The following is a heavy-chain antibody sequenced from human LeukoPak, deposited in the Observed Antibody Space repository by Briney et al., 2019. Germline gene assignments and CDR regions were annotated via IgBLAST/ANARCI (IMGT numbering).Heavy chain of an antibody. V-gene: IGHV1-2*02. CDR3: ARADIVVVPAAMGPWFDP. Sequence: GASVKVSCKAFGYKLTDNWIHWVRQAPGQGLEWMGWINTKTGATNIAQQFQGRVTMTRDTFISTAYMELSRLRSDDTAVYYCARADIVVVPAAMGPWFDPWGQGTLVTVSS. CDR1: GYKLTDNW. D-gene: IGHD2-2*01. CDR2: INTKTGAT. J-gene: IGHJ5*02.